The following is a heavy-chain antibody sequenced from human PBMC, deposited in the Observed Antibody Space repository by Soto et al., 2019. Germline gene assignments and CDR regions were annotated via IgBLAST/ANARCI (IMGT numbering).Heavy chain of an antibody. J-gene: IGHJ4*02. CDR2: ISYDGSNK. CDR1: GFTFSSYA. D-gene: IGHD3-22*01. V-gene: IGHV3-30-3*01. Sequence: GGSLRLCCAASGFTFSSYAMHWVRQAPGKGLEWVAVISYDGSNKYYADSVKGRFTISRDNSKNTLYLQMNSLRAEDTAVYYCARDRRYYYDNSGPLDYWGQGTLVTVSS. CDR3: ARDRRYYYDNSGPLDY.